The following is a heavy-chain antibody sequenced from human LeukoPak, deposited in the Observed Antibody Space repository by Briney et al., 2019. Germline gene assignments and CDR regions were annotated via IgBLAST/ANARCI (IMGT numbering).Heavy chain of an antibody. D-gene: IGHD6-13*01. V-gene: IGHV6-1*01. CDR2: TYYRSKWYN. Sequence: SQTLSLTFAISGDSVSSNSATWNWIRQSPSRGLEWLGRTYYRSKWYNDYAVSMKSRITINPDTSKNQFSLQLNSVTPEDTAVYYCAGRKAATFGMDVWGQGTTVTVSS. CDR3: AGRKAATFGMDV. CDR1: GDSVSSNSAT. J-gene: IGHJ6*02.